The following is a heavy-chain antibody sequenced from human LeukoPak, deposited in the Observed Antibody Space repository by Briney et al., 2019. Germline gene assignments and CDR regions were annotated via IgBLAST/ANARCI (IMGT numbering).Heavy chain of an antibody. Sequence: GGSLRLSCAASGFTFSSYSMNWVRQAPGLGLEWVSSISSSSSYIYYADSVKGRFTISRDNAKNSLYLQMNSLRAEDTAVYYCARDNDFWSGSHGWFDPWGQGTLVTVSS. D-gene: IGHD3-3*01. CDR1: GFTFSSYS. CDR3: ARDNDFWSGSHGWFDP. CDR2: ISSSSSYI. J-gene: IGHJ5*02. V-gene: IGHV3-21*01.